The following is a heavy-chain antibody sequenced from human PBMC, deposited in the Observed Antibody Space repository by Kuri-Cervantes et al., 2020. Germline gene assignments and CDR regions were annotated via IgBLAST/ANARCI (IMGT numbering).Heavy chain of an antibody. J-gene: IGHJ5*02. D-gene: IGHD2-2*01. CDR2: MCPSDGSI. V-gene: IGHV1-3*01. CDR1: GYTFTSYA. Sequence: ASVKVSCKASGYTFTSYAMHWVRQAPGQRLEWMGRMCPSDGSISHAEKFQGRVTMTRDTSTSTAYMELRSLRSDDTAVYYCARDASKYCSSTSCLGRFDPWGQGTLVTVSS. CDR3: ARDASKYCSSTSCLGRFDP.